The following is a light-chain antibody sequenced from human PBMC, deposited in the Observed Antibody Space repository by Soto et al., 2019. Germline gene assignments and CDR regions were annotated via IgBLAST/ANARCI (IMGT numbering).Light chain of an antibody. J-gene: IGKJ4*01. CDR1: QSLSSSY. V-gene: IGKV3D-20*01. CDR2: EAS. Sequence: EIVLTQSPATLSLSPGERATLSCGASQSLSSSYLAWYQQKPGLAPRLLIYEASSRATGIPDRFSGSGAGTDFTLTISRLEPEDFAVYYCHQYGRSPVTFGGGTKVDIK. CDR3: HQYGRSPVT.